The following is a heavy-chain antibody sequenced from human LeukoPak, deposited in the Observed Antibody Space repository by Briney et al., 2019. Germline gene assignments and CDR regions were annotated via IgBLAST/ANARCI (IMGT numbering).Heavy chain of an antibody. CDR2: IRSKANSYAT. CDR3: TRPRFSRSYYMDV. V-gene: IGHV3-73*01. D-gene: IGHD3-3*01. J-gene: IGHJ6*03. CDR1: GFTFSGSA. Sequence: GGSLRLSCAASGFTFSGSAMHWVRQASGRGLEWVGRIRSKANSYATAYAASVKGRFTISRDDSKNTAYLRMNSLKTEDTAVYYCTRPRFSRSYYMDVWGKGTTVTVSS.